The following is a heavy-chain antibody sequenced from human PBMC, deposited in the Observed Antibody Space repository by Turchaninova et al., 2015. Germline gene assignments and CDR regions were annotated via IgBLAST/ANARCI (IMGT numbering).Heavy chain of an antibody. CDR3: AKDGNTDGRLGPNYYHGMDV. CDR1: GFPFSTYG. CDR2: ISYDKRYT. J-gene: IGHJ6*02. D-gene: IGHD1/OR15-1a*01. Sequence: QVQLVESGGGVVQPGRSLRLSCAASGFPFSTYGMHWVRQAPGKGLEWVGFISYDKRYTYYTDSVKGRFTLSRDNSKNTIYLQMNSLSDEDTAMYYCAKDGNTDGRLGPNYYHGMDVWGQGTTVTVSS. V-gene: IGHV3-30*18.